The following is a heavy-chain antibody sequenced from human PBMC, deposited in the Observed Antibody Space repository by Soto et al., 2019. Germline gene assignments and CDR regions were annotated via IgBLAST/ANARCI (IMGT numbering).Heavy chain of an antibody. CDR1: GYTFTSYG. CDR2: ISAYNGNT. V-gene: IGHV1-18*04. Sequence: ASVKVSCKASGYTFTSYGISWVRQAPGQGLEWMGWISAYNGNTNYAQKLQGRVTMTTDTSTSTAYMELRSLRSDDTAVYYCARDGYCSSTSCHGPSSNWFDPWGQGTLVTVSS. D-gene: IGHD2-2*03. J-gene: IGHJ5*02. CDR3: ARDGYCSSTSCHGPSSNWFDP.